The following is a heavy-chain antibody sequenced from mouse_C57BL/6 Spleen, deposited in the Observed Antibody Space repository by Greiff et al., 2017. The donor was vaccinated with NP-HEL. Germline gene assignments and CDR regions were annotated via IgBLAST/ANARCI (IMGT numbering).Heavy chain of an antibody. V-gene: IGHV1-82*01. CDR1: GYAFSSSW. J-gene: IGHJ4*01. D-gene: IGHD2-4*01. Sequence: VKLMESGPELVKPGASVKISCKASGYAFSSSWMNWVKQRPGKGLEWIGRIYPGDGDTNYNGKFKGKATLTADKSSSTAYMQLSSLTSEDSAVYFCARGDYDSYYYAMDYWGQGTSVTVSS. CDR2: IYPGDGDT. CDR3: ARGDYDSYYYAMDY.